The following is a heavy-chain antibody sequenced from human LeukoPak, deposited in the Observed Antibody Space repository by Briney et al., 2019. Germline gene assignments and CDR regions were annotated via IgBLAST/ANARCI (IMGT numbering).Heavy chain of an antibody. CDR2: INSDGSST. J-gene: IGHJ5*02. D-gene: IGHD2-2*02. CDR3: AGEGIVVVPAAIPPGFDP. Sequence: PGGSLRLSCAASGFTFSSYWMHWVRQAPGKGLVWVSRINSDGSSTSYADSVKGRFTIPRDNAKNTLYLQMNSLRAEDTAVYYCAGEGIVVVPAAIPPGFDPWGQGTLVTVSS. CDR1: GFTFSSYW. V-gene: IGHV3-74*01.